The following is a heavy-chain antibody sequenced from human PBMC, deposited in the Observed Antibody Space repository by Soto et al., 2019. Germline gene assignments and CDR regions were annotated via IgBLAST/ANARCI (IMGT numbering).Heavy chain of an antibody. D-gene: IGHD3-10*01. V-gene: IGHV4-30-4*01. Sequence: SETLSLTCTVSGGSISSGDYYWSWIRQPPGKGLEWIGYIYYSGSTYYNPSLKSRVTISVDTSKNQFSLKLSSVTAADTAVYYCARVQGFGELYYYYGMDVWGQGTTVTVSS. CDR1: GGSISSGDYY. CDR3: ARVQGFGELYYYYGMDV. CDR2: IYYSGST. J-gene: IGHJ6*02.